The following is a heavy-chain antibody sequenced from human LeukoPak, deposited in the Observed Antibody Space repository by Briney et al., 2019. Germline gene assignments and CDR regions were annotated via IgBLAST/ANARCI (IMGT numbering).Heavy chain of an antibody. D-gene: IGHD3-16*02. CDR1: GFTVSSNY. CDR3: ARDMITFGGVIVY. CDR2: IYSGGST. Sequence: PGGSLRLSCAASGFTVSSNYMSWVRQAPGKGLEWVSVIYSGGSTYYADSVKGRFTISRDNSKNTLYLQMNSLRAEDTAVYYCARDMITFGGVIVYWGQGTLVTVSS. V-gene: IGHV3-66*01. J-gene: IGHJ4*02.